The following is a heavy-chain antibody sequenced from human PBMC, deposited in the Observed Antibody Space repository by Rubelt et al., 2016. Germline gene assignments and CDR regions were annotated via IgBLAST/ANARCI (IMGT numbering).Heavy chain of an antibody. Sequence: QVQLVQSGAEVKKPGASVKVSCKASGYTFTSYGISWVRQAPGQGLEWMGWISAYNGNTNYAQKVQGRVTMPTGTSTSTAYMELRSLRSDDTAVYYCARVISGVEYSSSWHFDYWGQGTLVTVSS. CDR1: GYTFTSYG. CDR3: ARVISGVEYSSSWHFDY. J-gene: IGHJ4*02. CDR2: ISAYNGNT. D-gene: IGHD6-13*01. V-gene: IGHV1-18*01.